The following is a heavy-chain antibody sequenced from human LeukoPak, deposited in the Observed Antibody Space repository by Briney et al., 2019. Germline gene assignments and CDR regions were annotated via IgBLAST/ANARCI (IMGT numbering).Heavy chain of an antibody. J-gene: IGHJ6*02. V-gene: IGHV3-30-3*01. CDR2: ISYDGSNK. Sequence: PGGSLRLSCAASGFTFSSYAMHWVRQAPGKGLEWVAVISYDGSNKYYADSVKGRFTISRDNSKNTPYLQMNSLRAEDTAVYYCASLEWLSTTHYGMDVWGQGTTVTVSS. D-gene: IGHD3-3*01. CDR3: ASLEWLSTTHYGMDV. CDR1: GFTFSSYA.